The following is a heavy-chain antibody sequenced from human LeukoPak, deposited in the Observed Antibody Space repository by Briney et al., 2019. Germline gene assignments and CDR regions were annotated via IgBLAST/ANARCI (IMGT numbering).Heavy chain of an antibody. CDR2: IYSGGST. CDR1: GFTFSSYA. CDR3: ASGGYFDY. Sequence: PGGSLRLSCAASGFTFSSYAMSWVRQAPGKGLEWVSVIYSGGSTYYADSVKGGFTISRDNSKNTLYLQMNSLRAEDTAVYYCASGGYFDYWGQGTLVTVSS. V-gene: IGHV3-66*01. J-gene: IGHJ4*02. D-gene: IGHD3-3*01.